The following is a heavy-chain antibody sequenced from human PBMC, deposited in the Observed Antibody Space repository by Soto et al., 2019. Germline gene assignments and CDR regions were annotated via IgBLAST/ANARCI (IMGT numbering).Heavy chain of an antibody. CDR2: ISSSSSYI. V-gene: IGHV3-21*01. J-gene: IGHJ6*02. Sequence: GGSMRLSCAASGFTFSSYSMNWVRQAPGKGLEWVSSISSSSSYIYYADSVKGRFTISRDNAKNSLYLQMNSLRAEDTAVYYCARDPRVRYGMDVWGQGTKGTVSS. CDR3: ARDPRVRYGMDV. CDR1: GFTFSSYS.